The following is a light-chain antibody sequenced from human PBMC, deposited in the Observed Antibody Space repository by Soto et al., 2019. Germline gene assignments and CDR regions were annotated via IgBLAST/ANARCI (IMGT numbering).Light chain of an antibody. CDR3: QQYNSYST. CDR1: QDINHY. Sequence: DVPMTDCQASWSESVADRVTITFRASQDINHYLTWFQQKPGQAPKVLIYGASSWASGVPARFSGSGSGTEFTLTISSLQPDDFAIYYCQQYNSYSTFGQGTKVDVK. CDR2: GAS. J-gene: IGKJ1*01. V-gene: IGKV1-16*01.